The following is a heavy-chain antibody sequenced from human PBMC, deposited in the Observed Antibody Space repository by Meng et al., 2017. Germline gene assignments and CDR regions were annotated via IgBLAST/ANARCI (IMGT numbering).Heavy chain of an antibody. CDR2: ISAYNGNT. D-gene: IGHD3-3*01. J-gene: IGHJ4*02. CDR3: ARDSGRFNFWSGYYTFDY. CDR1: GNTFTSYG. V-gene: IGHV1-18*01. Sequence: QVQVGESGAEVKTPGGSVKVSCKASGNTFTSYGSSGVRQAPGQGLEWMGWISAYNGNTNYAQKLQGRVTMTTDTSTSTAYMELRSLRSDDTAVYYCARDSGRFNFWSGYYTFDYWGQGTLVTVSS.